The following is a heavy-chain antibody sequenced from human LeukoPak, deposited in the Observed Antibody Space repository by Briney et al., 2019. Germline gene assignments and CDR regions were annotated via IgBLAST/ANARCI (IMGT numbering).Heavy chain of an antibody. CDR1: GYTFTGYY. Sequence: ASVKVSCKASGYTFTGYYMHWVRQAPGQGLEWMRWINPNSGGTNYAQKFQGRVTMTRDTSISTAYMELSRLRSDDTAVYYCATSLIAAAGTDYWGQGTLVTVSS. J-gene: IGHJ4*02. D-gene: IGHD6-13*01. CDR3: ATSLIAAAGTDY. CDR2: INPNSGGT. V-gene: IGHV1-2*02.